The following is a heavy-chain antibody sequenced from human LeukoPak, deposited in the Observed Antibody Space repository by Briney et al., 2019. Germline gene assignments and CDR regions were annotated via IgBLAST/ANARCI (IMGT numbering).Heavy chain of an antibody. CDR3: ARDTRIDSEYWFDP. V-gene: IGHV4-30-4*01. D-gene: IGHD2-15*01. CDR1: GGSISSGDYY. Sequence: SQTLSLTCTVSGGSISSGDYYWSWIRQPPGKGLEWIGYIYYSGSTYYNPSLKSRVTISVDTSKNQFSLKLSSVTAADTAVYYCARDTRIDSEYWFDPWGQGTLVTVSS. J-gene: IGHJ5*02. CDR2: IYYSGST.